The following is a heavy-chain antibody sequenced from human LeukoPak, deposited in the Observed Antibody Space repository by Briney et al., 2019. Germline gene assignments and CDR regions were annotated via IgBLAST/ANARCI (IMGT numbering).Heavy chain of an antibody. J-gene: IGHJ3*02. CDR1: GFTFDDYA. D-gene: IGHD3-22*01. CDR2: ISWNSGSI. Sequence: GGPLRLSCAASGFTFDDYAMHWVRQAPGKGLEWVSGISWNSGSIGYADSVKGRFTISRDNAKNSLYLQMNSLRAEDTALYYCARCDSSGSDAFDIWGQGTMVTVSS. CDR3: ARCDSSGSDAFDI. V-gene: IGHV3-9*01.